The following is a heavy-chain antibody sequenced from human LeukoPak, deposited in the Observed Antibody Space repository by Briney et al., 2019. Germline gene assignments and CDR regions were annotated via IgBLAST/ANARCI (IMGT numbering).Heavy chain of an antibody. Sequence: ASVKVSCKASGYTFTSYDINWVRQATGQGLEWMGWMNPNSGNTVYAQKFQGRVTMTRNTSISTAYMELSSLRSDDTAVYYCARSPDILTGENFDYWGQGTLVTVSS. CDR1: GYTFTSYD. D-gene: IGHD3-9*01. CDR2: MNPNSGNT. V-gene: IGHV1-8*01. J-gene: IGHJ4*02. CDR3: ARSPDILTGENFDY.